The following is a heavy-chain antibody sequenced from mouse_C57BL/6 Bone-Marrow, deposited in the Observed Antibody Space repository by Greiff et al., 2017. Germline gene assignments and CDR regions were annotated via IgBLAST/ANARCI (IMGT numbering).Heavy chain of an antibody. CDR3: TRYYDNAY. V-gene: IGHV14-4*01. CDR2: IDPENGDT. D-gene: IGHD2-1*01. Sequence: EVQLQQSGAELARPGASVKLSCTASGFTFNDDSMHWVKQRPEQGLEWIGCIDPENGDTKYASKFQGKATITAGTSSNTAYLQLSSLTSEDSAVYYCTRYYDNAYWGQGTLVTVSA. J-gene: IGHJ3*01. CDR1: GFTFNDDS.